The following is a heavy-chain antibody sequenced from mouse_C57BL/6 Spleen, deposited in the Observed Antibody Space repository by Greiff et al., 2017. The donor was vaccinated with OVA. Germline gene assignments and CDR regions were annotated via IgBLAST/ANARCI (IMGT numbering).Heavy chain of an antibody. V-gene: IGHV5-6*01. J-gene: IGHJ1*03. CDR3: ARLLTTDWYFDV. Sequence: EVQRVESGGDLVKPGGSLKLSCAASGFTFSSYGMSWVRQTPDKRLEWVATISSGGSYTYYPDSVKGRFTISRDNAKNTLYLQMSSLKSEDTAMYYCARLLTTDWYFDVWGTGTTVTVSS. CDR1: GFTFSSYG. CDR2: ISSGGSYT. D-gene: IGHD1-1*01.